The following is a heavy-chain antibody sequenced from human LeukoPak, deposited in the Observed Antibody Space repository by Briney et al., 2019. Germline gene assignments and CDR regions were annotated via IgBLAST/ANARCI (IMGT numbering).Heavy chain of an antibody. Sequence: SETLSLTCTVSGVSMSSYSWSWLRQPPGMGLEWIAYIYHSGSTNYNPSLKSRVTISVDTSKNQFSLNLSSVTAADTAIYYCARARGYSYGTFAAWGQGTLVTVSA. CDR2: IYHSGST. CDR1: GVSMSSYS. CDR3: ARARGYSYGTFAA. V-gene: IGHV4-59*01. D-gene: IGHD5-18*01. J-gene: IGHJ5*02.